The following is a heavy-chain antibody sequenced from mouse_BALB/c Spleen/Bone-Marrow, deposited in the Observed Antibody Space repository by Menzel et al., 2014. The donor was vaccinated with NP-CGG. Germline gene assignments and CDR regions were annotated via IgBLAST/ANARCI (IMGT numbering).Heavy chain of an antibody. CDR3: ARVYCGYFFAY. V-gene: IGHV1-7*01. D-gene: IGHD1-2*01. J-gene: IGHJ3*01. Sequence: QVHVKQSGAELAKPGASVTMPRQASRYTFTSYWMLWVKQRPGQGLERIGYINPSTGYTDYNQKFKDKATLTADKSSSTAYMQLSSLTSEDSAVYYCARVYCGYFFAYWAKGLWSLSLQ. CDR2: INPSTGYT. CDR1: RYTFTSYW.